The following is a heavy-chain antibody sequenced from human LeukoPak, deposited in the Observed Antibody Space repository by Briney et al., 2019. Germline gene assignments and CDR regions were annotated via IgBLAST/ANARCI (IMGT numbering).Heavy chain of an antibody. CDR1: GVSIGSSNW. CDR3: ARWGSGYFDY. Sequence: SETLSLTCAVSGVSIGSSNWWSWVRQPPGQGLEWIGEVYQSGSTNYNPSLKNRVTISVDKSKNQFSLNLSSVTAADTAVYYCARWGSGYFDYWGQGTQVTVSS. CDR2: VYQSGST. V-gene: IGHV4-4*02. D-gene: IGHD6-19*01. J-gene: IGHJ4*02.